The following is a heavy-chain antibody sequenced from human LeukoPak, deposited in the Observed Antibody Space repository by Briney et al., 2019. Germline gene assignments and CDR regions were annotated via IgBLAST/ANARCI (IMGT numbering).Heavy chain of an antibody. CDR2: ISSSSSYI. CDR3: ARGEGYYGSSGYYPFDY. Sequence: GGSLRLSCAASGFTFSSYSMNWVRQAPGKGLEWVSSISSSSSYIYYADSVKGRFTISRDNAKNSLYLQMNSLRAEDTAVYYCARGEGYYGSSGYYPFDYWGQGTLVTVSS. V-gene: IGHV3-21*01. D-gene: IGHD3-22*01. CDR1: GFTFSSYS. J-gene: IGHJ4*02.